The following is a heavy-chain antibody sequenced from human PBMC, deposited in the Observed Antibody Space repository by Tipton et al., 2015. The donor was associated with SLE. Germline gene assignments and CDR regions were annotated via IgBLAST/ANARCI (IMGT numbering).Heavy chain of an antibody. V-gene: IGHV3-11*04. J-gene: IGHJ5*02. Sequence: SLRLSCEASGFTFSGYYMAWLRQAPGKGLELVSFISGSGDSIYNADSVKGRFTTYRDNAKNSLYLQMNSLRVDDTAVYYCARDPRNKGFDPWGQGTLVTVSS. CDR3: ARDPRNKGFDP. CDR2: ISGSGDSI. CDR1: GFTFSGYY. D-gene: IGHD1/OR15-1a*01.